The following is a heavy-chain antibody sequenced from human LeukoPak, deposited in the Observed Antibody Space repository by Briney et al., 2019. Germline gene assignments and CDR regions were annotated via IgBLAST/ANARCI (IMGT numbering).Heavy chain of an antibody. CDR2: IYYSGST. J-gene: IGHJ3*02. CDR1: GGSISSGDYY. D-gene: IGHD2/OR15-2a*01. CDR3: ASSIFPADAFDI. V-gene: IGHV4-30-4*01. Sequence: SETLSLTCTVSGGSISSGDYYWSWIRQPPGEGLEWIGYIYYSGSTYHNPSLKSRVTISVDTSKNQFSLKLSSVTAADTAVYYCASSIFPADAFDIWGQGTMVTVSS.